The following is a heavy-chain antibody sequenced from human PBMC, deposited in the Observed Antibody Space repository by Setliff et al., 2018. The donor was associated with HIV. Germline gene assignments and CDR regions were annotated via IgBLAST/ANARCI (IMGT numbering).Heavy chain of an antibody. CDR2: MFYSGST. CDR1: GGSINGGSYY. J-gene: IGHJ4*02. D-gene: IGHD3-16*01. Sequence: PSETLSLTCTVSGGSINGGSYYWGWIRQPPEKGLEWIGTMFYSGSTYYNPSLKSRVTIFIDTSKNQFSLRLSSVTAADTAVYYCARFYDYYGHRLDYWGQGTQVTVS. V-gene: IGHV4-39*01. CDR3: ARFYDYYGHRLDY.